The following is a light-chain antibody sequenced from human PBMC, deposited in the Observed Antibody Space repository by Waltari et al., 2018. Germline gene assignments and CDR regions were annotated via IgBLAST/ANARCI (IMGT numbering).Light chain of an antibody. CDR2: DVN. V-gene: IGLV2-14*01. CDR3: SSYASSITPNWV. Sequence: QSALTQPASVSGSPAQSITISCTGTSSDLGGYNYVSWSQQHPGKAPKLMIYDVNKRPSGVSNRFSGSKSGNTASLTISGLQAEDEADYYCSSYASSITPNWVFGGGTKLTVL. J-gene: IGLJ3*02. CDR1: SSDLGGYNY.